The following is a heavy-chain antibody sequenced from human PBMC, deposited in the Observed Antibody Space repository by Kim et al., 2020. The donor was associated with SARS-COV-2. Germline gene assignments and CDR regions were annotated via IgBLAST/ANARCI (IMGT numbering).Heavy chain of an antibody. J-gene: IGHJ3*02. CDR2: IYYSGST. V-gene: IGHV4-39*07. CDR1: GGSISSSSYY. CDR3: ARGFGDYYDSSGYYYDAFDI. Sequence: SETLSLTCTVSGGSISSSSYYWGWIRQPPGKGLEWIGSIYYSGSTYYNPSLKSRVTISVDTSKNQFSLKLSSVTAADTAVYYCARGFGDYYDSSGYYYDAFDIWGQGTMVTVSS. D-gene: IGHD3-22*01.